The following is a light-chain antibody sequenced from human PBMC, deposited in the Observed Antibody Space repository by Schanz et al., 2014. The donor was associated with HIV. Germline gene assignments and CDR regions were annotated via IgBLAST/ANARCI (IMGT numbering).Light chain of an antibody. CDR2: GAS. J-gene: IGKJ4*01. V-gene: IGKV3D-20*02. Sequence: EIVLTQSPDTLSLSPGERATLSCRASESISASYLAWYQQKPGQSPRLLIYGASSRASGIPDRFSGSGSGTDFTLTISSLEPEDFAVYYCQQRSNWLLTFGGGTKVEIK. CDR1: ESISASY. CDR3: QQRSNWLLT.